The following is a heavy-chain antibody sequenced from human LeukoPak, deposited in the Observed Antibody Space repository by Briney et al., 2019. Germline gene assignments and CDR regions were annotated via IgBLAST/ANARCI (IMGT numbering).Heavy chain of an antibody. V-gene: IGHV1-69*13. CDR3: AFADSYGYDFDY. D-gene: IGHD5-18*01. Sequence: SVKVSCTASGGTFSSYAISWVRQAPGQGLEWMGGIIPIFGTANYAQKFQGRVTITADESTSTAYMELSSLRSEDTAVYYCAFADSYGYDFDYWGQGTLVTVSS. CDR2: IIPIFGTA. J-gene: IGHJ4*02. CDR1: GGTFSSYA.